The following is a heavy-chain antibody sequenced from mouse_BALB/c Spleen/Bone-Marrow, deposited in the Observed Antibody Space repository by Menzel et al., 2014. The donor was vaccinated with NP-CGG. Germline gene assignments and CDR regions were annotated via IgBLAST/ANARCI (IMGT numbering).Heavy chain of an antibody. J-gene: IGHJ1*01. CDR2: IWSGGST. V-gene: IGHV2-2*02. D-gene: IGHD1-1*01. CDR1: GFSLTSYG. CDR3: ARNYYGSSYWYFDV. Sequence: QVHLQQPGPGLVQPSQSLSITCTVSGFSLTSYGVHWVRQSPGKGLEWLGVIWSGGSTDYNAAFISRLSISKDNSKSQVFFKMNSLQANDTAIYYCARNYYGSSYWYFDVWGAGTTVTVSS.